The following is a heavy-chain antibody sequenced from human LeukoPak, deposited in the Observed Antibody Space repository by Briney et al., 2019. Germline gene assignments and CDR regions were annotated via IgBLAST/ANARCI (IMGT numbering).Heavy chain of an antibody. CDR2: FDPEDGET. D-gene: IGHD4-23*01. CDR1: GYTLTELS. CDR3: ATPTLGDPNDAFDI. V-gene: IGHV1-24*01. Sequence: ASVKVSCKVSGYTLTELSMHWVRQAPGKGLEWMGGFDPEDGETIYAQKFQGRVTMTEDTSTDTAYMELSSLRSEDTAVYYCATPTLGDPNDAFDIWGQGTMVTVSS. J-gene: IGHJ3*02.